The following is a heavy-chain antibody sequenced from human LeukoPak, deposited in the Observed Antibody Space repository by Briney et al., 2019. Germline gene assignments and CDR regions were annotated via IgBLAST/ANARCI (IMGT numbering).Heavy chain of an antibody. Sequence: GGSLRLSCAASGFTFSSYGMHWVRQAPGKGLEWVAFIRYDGSNKYYADSVKGRFTISRDNSKNTLYLQMNSLRAEDTAVYYCAKIGGSGYYNRAFDIWGQGTMVTVSS. V-gene: IGHV3-30*02. D-gene: IGHD3-22*01. J-gene: IGHJ3*02. CDR1: GFTFSSYG. CDR3: AKIGGSGYYNRAFDI. CDR2: IRYDGSNK.